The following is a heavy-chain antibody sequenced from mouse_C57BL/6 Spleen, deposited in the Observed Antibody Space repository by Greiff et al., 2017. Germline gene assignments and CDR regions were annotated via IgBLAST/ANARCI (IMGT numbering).Heavy chain of an antibody. CDR2: IHPNSGST. Sequence: QVQLQQPGAELVKPGASVKLSCKASGYTFTSYWMNWVKQRPGQGLEWIGMIHPNSGSTNYNEKFKSKATLTVDNSSSTAYMQLSSLTSADSAVYYCATHYGSSYDYAMDYWGQGTSVTVAS. D-gene: IGHD1-1*01. CDR3: ATHYGSSYDYAMDY. J-gene: IGHJ4*01. V-gene: IGHV1-64*01. CDR1: GYTFTSYW.